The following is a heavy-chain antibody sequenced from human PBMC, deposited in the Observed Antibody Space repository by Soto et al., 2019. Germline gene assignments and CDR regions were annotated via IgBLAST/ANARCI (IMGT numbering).Heavy chain of an antibody. J-gene: IGHJ6*02. D-gene: IGHD2-2*01. V-gene: IGHV1-18*01. Sequence: QVQLVQSGAEVKKPGASVKVSCKASGYTFTSYGISWVRQAPGQGLEWMGWISAYNGNTNYAQKLQGRVTMTTDTSTSTAYMERRSLGSDDTAVYYCARVDIVVVPAAPGGMDVWGQGTTVTVSS. CDR3: ARVDIVVVPAAPGGMDV. CDR2: ISAYNGNT. CDR1: GYTFTSYG.